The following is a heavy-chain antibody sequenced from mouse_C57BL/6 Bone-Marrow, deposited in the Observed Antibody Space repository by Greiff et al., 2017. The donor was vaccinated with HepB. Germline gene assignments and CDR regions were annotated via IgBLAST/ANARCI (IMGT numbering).Heavy chain of an antibody. CDR3: ARGCYAMDY. CDR2: IDPEDGEN. CDR1: GFNIKDYY. Sequence: VQLQQSGAELVKPGASVKLSCTASGFNIKDYYMHWVKQRTEQGLEWIGRIDPEDGENKYAQKFQGKANITADTSSNTAYLQLSSVTSEDTAVYYCARGCYAMDYWGQGTSVTVSS. V-gene: IGHV14-2*01. J-gene: IGHJ4*01.